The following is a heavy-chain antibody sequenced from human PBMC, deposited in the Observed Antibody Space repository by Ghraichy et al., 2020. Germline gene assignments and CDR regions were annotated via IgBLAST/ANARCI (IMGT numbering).Heavy chain of an antibody. Sequence: GGSLRLSRAASGFTFTNYEMNWVRQAPGKGLEWVAYISGGGSTMYYADSVKGRFTISRDNAKNSLYLQVNSLRAEDTAVYYCARDSSTVTTVGDFDYWGQGTLITVSS. CDR2: ISGGGSTM. J-gene: IGHJ4*02. CDR3: ARDSSTVTTVGDFDY. CDR1: GFTFTNYE. V-gene: IGHV3-48*03. D-gene: IGHD4-17*01.